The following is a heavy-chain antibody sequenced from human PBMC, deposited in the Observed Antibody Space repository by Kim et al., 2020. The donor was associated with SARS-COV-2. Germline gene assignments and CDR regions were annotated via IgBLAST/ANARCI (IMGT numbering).Heavy chain of an antibody. CDR2: T. CDR3: AKDRRVYYFDY. V-gene: IGHV3-23*01. Sequence: TYYADSVKGRFTISRDNSKNTLYLQMNSLRAEDTAVYYCAKDRRVYYFDYWGQGTLVTVSS. J-gene: IGHJ4*02.